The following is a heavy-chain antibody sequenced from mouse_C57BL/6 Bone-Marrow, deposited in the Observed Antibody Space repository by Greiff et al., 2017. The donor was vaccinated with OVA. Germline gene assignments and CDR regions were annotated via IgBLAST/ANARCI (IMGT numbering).Heavy chain of an antibody. J-gene: IGHJ2*01. D-gene: IGHD4-1*01. V-gene: IGHV3-6*01. CDR3: AREVWGY. CDR1: GYSITSGYY. CDR2: ISYDGSN. Sequence: VQLKESGPGLVKPSQSLSLTCSVTGYSITSGYYWNWIRQFPGNKLEWMGYISYDGSNNYNPSLQNRISITRDTSKNQFFLKLNSVTTEDTATYYCAREVWGYWGQGTTLTVSS.